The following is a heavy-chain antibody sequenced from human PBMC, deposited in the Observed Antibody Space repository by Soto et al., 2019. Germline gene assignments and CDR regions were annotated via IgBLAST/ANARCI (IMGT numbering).Heavy chain of an antibody. J-gene: IGHJ6*03. D-gene: IGHD6-19*01. CDR3: ARDRGVAPPVAGNTHYLYYMDV. CDR2: SSAYNGDT. CDR1: GYSFTNYG. V-gene: IGHV1-18*01. Sequence: QDQLVQSGGEVKKPGASVKVSCKASGYSFTNYGITWVRQAPGQGFEWMGWSSAYNGDTNYAQKIQGRVTMTTDASTSTVYLELRRLRSDDKAVYYCARDRGVAPPVAGNTHYLYYMDVWGTGTTVTVSS.